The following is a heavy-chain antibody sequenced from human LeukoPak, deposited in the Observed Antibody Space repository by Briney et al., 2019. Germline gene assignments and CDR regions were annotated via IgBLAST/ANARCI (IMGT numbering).Heavy chain of an antibody. Sequence: SETLSLTCTVSGGSVRSYYWSWIRQPAGGGLQWIGRIYASGSTTYNPTLKSRVTMSLDTSKTQFSLRLTSVTAADTAVYYCARDSGTTGEVKFDPWGQGTLVTVSS. D-gene: IGHD3-10*01. CDR1: GGSVRSYY. V-gene: IGHV4-4*07. CDR3: ARDSGTTGEVKFDP. CDR2: IYASGST. J-gene: IGHJ5*02.